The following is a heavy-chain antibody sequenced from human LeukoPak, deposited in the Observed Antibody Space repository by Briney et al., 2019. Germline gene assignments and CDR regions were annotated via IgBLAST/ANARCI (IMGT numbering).Heavy chain of an antibody. Sequence: GGSLRLSCAASGFSFSDLYMSWIRKAPGKGLEWVSYNSSSRSFTNCADSVKGRFTISRDTAKDSLYLQMNSLRAEDTAVYYCARLRGYSYGLDYWGQGILVTVSS. CDR1: GFSFSDLY. V-gene: IGHV3-11*03. J-gene: IGHJ4*02. CDR3: ARLRGYSYGLDY. CDR2: NSSSRSFT. D-gene: IGHD5-18*01.